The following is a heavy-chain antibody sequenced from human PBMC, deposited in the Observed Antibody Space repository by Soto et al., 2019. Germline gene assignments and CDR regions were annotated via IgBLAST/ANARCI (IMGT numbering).Heavy chain of an antibody. CDR1: GSTFSSYS. CDR2: ISCDGSNT. CDR3: ARALIVLMVYAIDYYGMDV. J-gene: IGHJ6*02. Sequence: GGSLRLSCAASGSTFSSYSMPWVRQAPGQGLEWGPVISCDGSNTYYADSVKGRFTISRDNSKNTLYLQMNSLRAEDTAVYYCARALIVLMVYAIDYYGMDVWGQGTTVTVSS. V-gene: IGHV3-30-3*01. D-gene: IGHD2-8*01.